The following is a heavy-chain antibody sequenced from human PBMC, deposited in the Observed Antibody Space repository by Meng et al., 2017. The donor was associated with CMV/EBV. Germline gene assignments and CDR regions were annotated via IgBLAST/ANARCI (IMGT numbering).Heavy chain of an antibody. CDR1: GGTFRSYA. CDR2: IIPIFGTA. CDR3: ASVTGIGWWYFDL. V-gene: IGHV1-69*12. Sequence: QVQLGQSGVGVKKPGASVKVSWKASGGTFRSYAISWVRQAPGKGLEWMGGIIPIFGTANYAQKFQGRVTISADESTSTAYMELSSLRSEDTAVYYCASVTGIGWWYFDLWGRGTLVTVSS. D-gene: IGHD1-20*01. J-gene: IGHJ2*01.